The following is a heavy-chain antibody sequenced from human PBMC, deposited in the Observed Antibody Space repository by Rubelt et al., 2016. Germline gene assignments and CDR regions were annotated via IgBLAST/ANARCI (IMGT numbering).Heavy chain of an antibody. J-gene: IGHJ6*02. CDR2: INYSGTT. D-gene: IGHD6-13*01. CDR3: ARGVAAAGSSYYYGMDV. Sequence: QLQLQESGPGLVKASETLSLTCSVSGGSISSSYYYWGWIRQPPGKGLEWIGIINYSGTTYYNPSLKSRVTISVDTSKNHFSRTVSSGTAADTAVYYCARGVAAAGSSYYYGMDVWGQGTTVTVSS. CDR1: GGSISSSYYY. V-gene: IGHV4-39*02.